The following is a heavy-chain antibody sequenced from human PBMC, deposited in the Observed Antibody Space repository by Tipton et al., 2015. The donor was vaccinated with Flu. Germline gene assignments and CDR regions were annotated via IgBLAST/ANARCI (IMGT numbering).Heavy chain of an antibody. CDR1: GGSFSGYY. CDR3: ARVGLLTVFGLLIPNHFDP. V-gene: IGHV4-34*10. Sequence: TLSLTCAVYGGSFSGYYWSWIRQPPGKGLEWIGTMYHNGGTYFNPSLKSRVSMAVDTSEKQFSLKLNSVAAADTAVYYCARVGLLTVFGLLIPNHFDPWGQGTLVTVSS. CDR2: MYHNGGT. J-gene: IGHJ5*02. D-gene: IGHD3-3*01.